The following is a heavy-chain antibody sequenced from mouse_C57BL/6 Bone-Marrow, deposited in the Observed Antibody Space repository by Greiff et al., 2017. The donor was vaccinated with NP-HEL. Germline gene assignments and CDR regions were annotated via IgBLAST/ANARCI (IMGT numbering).Heavy chain of an antibody. V-gene: IGHV6-3*01. Sequence: EVKLMESGGGLVQPGGSMKLSCVASGFTFSNYWMNWVRQSPEKGLEWVAQIRLKSDNYATHYAESVKGRFTISRDDSKSSVYLQMNNLRAEDTGIYYCTGAYYYGSKVPYWGQGTLVTVSA. CDR1: GFTFSNYW. J-gene: IGHJ3*01. CDR3: TGAYYYGSKVPY. D-gene: IGHD1-1*01. CDR2: IRLKSDNYAT.